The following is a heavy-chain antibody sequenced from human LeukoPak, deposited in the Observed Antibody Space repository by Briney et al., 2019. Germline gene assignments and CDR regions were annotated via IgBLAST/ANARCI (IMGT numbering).Heavy chain of an antibody. V-gene: IGHV3-23*01. D-gene: IGHD3-22*01. J-gene: IGHJ4*02. CDR3: AKTMIIVVINPPFDY. CDR2: ISGSGDST. CDR1: GFTFSTYA. Sequence: PGGSLRLSCAASGFTFSTYAVNWVRQAPGKGLEWVSTISGSGDSTYYADSVKGRFTISRDNSKNTLYLEMNNLRAEDTAVYFCAKTMIIVVINPPFDYWGQGILVSVSS.